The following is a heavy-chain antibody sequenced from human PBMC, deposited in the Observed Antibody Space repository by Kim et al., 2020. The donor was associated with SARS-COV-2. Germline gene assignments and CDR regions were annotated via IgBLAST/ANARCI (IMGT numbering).Heavy chain of an antibody. CDR3: ARALFDSSGYHDAFDI. V-gene: IGHV4-31*03. J-gene: IGHJ3*02. D-gene: IGHD3-22*01. CDR1: GGSISSGGYY. Sequence: SETLSLTCTVSGGSISSGGYYWSWIRQHPGKGLEWIGYIYYSGSTYYNPSLKSRVTISVDTSKNQFSLKLSSVTAADTAVYYCARALFDSSGYHDAFDIWGQGTMVTVSS. CDR2: IYYSGST.